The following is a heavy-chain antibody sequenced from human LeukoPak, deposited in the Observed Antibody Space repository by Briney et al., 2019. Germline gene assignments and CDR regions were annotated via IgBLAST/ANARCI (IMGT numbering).Heavy chain of an antibody. J-gene: IGHJ4*02. CDR2: MNPNSGNT. D-gene: IGHD2-2*01. CDR3: ARSLRSTSWSPFDY. CDR1: GYTFTSYD. Sequence: ASVKVSCKASGYTFTSYDINWVRQATGQGLEWMGWMNPNSGNTGYAQKFQGRVTMTRNTSISTAYMELSSLRSEDTAVYYCARSLRSTSWSPFDYWGQRALVTVSS. V-gene: IGHV1-8*01.